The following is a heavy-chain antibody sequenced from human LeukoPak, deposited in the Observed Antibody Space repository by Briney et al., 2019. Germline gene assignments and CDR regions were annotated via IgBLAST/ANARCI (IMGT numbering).Heavy chain of an antibody. CDR2: ISGSGGST. J-gene: IGHJ3*02. D-gene: IGHD3-10*01. CDR3: AKSDSWFGELLFSAFDI. CDR1: GFTFSSYA. V-gene: IGHV3-23*01. Sequence: GGSLRLSCAASGFTFSSYAMSWVRQAPGKGLEWVSAISGSGGSTYYADSMKGRFTISRDNSKNTLYLQMNSLRAEDTAVYYCAKSDSWFGELLFSAFDIWGQGTMVTVSS.